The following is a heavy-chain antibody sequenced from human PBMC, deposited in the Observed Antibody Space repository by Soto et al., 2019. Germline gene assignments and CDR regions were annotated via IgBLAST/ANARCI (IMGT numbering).Heavy chain of an antibody. Sequence: GGSLRLSCAASGFTFSSYALSWVRQAPGKGLEWVSAILGTGGSTYYADSVKGRFSISRDNSKITLYVQMNSLRAEDTAVYYCANDVVLHKAAGGQYFDYWGQGVLVTVSS. CDR3: ANDVVLHKAAGGQYFDY. CDR1: GFTFSSYA. J-gene: IGHJ4*02. D-gene: IGHD6-13*01. CDR2: ILGTGGST. V-gene: IGHV3-23*01.